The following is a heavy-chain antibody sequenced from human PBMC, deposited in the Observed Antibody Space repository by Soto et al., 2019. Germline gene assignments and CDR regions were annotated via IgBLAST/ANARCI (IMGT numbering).Heavy chain of an antibody. J-gene: IGHJ4*02. CDR2: VFHTGGT. CDR3: ARGFSYSIGWMYSFDF. Sequence: QVQLQDSGPGLVKPSVTLTLTGTVCSDSIAGENWCSWVRQPPGLGLEWIGEVFHTGGTKYNPSLKSPVTLEVDTFTNQFSLKLISASASDTAVYYCARGFSYSIGWMYSFDFLCEVALVSVSS. D-gene: IGHD6-19*01. CDR1: SDSIAGENW. V-gene: IGHV4-4*02.